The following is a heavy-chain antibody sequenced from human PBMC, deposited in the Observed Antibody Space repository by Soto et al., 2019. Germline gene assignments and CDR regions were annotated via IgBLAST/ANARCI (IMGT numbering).Heavy chain of an antibody. CDR2: ISSGSSYI. Sequence: EVQLVESGGGLVKPGGSLRLSCAASGFTFSSYSMNWVRQAPGKGLEWVSSISSGSSYIYYAASVKGRFTISRDNANTSLYLQMNSVRAEERAVYYCARDFVGRGVGGFDYWGQGTLVTVSS. CDR1: GFTFSSYS. V-gene: IGHV3-21*01. D-gene: IGHD3-10*01. J-gene: IGHJ4*02. CDR3: ARDFVGRGVGGFDY.